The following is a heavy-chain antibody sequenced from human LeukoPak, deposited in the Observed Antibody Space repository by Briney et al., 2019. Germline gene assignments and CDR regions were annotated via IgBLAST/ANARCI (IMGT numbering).Heavy chain of an antibody. Sequence: SVKVSCKASGSTFSSYAISWVRQAPGHGLEWMGGIIPIFGTANYAQTFTGRVTITADESTSTAYMELSSLRSEDTAVYYCARVFSAFGSGSYYNERPYYFDYWGQGTLVTVSS. J-gene: IGHJ4*02. CDR2: IIPIFGTA. V-gene: IGHV1-69*13. CDR1: GSTFSSYA. CDR3: ARVFSAFGSGSYYNERPYYFDY. D-gene: IGHD3-10*01.